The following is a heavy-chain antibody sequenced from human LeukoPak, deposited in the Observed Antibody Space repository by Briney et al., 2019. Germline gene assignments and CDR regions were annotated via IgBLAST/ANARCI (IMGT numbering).Heavy chain of an antibody. D-gene: IGHD5-12*01. Sequence: SETLSLTCTVSGGSISSYYWSWTRQPPGKGLEWIGYIYYSGSTNYNPSLKSRVTISVDTSKNQFSLKLSSVTAADTAVYYCARHRPYSGYDYNWFDPWGQGTLVTVSS. J-gene: IGHJ5*02. CDR3: ARHRPYSGYDYNWFDP. CDR2: IYYSGST. CDR1: GGSISSYY. V-gene: IGHV4-59*08.